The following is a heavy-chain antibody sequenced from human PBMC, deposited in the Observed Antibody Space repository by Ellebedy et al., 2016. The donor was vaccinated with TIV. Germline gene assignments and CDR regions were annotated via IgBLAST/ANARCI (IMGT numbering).Heavy chain of an antibody. CDR1: GSSISSYY. V-gene: IGHV4-59*08. Sequence: MPSETLSLTCAVSGSSISSYYWRWIRQHTWKDLEWIGYIYYSGSTNYNPSLKSRVTISVDTSKNQFSLKLSSVTAADTAVYYCARQTIEIHSSHWYGGLNAFDIWGQGTMVTVSS. J-gene: IGHJ3*02. D-gene: IGHD6-13*01. CDR2: IYYSGST. CDR3: ARQTIEIHSSHWYGGLNAFDI.